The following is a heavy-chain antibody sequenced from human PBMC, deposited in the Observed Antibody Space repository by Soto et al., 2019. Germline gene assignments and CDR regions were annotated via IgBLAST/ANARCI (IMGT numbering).Heavy chain of an antibody. J-gene: IGHJ3*02. CDR3: ARHGATPGSSDAFDI. Sequence: PGESLKISCKGSGYSFTTYWIGWVRQMPGKGLEWMGIIYPGDSDTRYSPSFQGQVTISADKSISTAYLQWSSLKSSDTAMYFCARHGATPGSSDAFDIWGQGTMVTVSS. CDR2: IYPGDSDT. D-gene: IGHD6-13*01. V-gene: IGHV5-51*01. CDR1: GYSFTTYW.